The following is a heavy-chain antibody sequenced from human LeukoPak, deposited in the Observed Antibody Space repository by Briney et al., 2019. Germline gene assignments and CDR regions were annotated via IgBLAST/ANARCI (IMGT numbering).Heavy chain of an antibody. D-gene: IGHD6-13*01. CDR1: GFTFSSYW. CDR2: IKYDGSEK. CDR3: ARDIEAAGLFLDY. V-gene: IGHV3-7*01. J-gene: IGHJ4*02. Sequence: AGGSLRLXFAASGFTFSSYWMTWVRQAPGKGPEWVANIKYDGSEKDYMDSVKGRFTISRDNAKNSLYLQMNSLRAEDTAVYYCARDIEAAGLFLDYWGQGTLVTVSS.